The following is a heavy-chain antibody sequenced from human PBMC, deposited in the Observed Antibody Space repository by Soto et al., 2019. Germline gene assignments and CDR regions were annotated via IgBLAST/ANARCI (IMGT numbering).Heavy chain of an antibody. J-gene: IGHJ4*02. CDR2: TTQSGRT. Sequence: SETLCLPWTVSGGTFSDNGWTWIRQPPGKGLEWVGETTQSGRTNYSPSLKSRLSISLDTSKTTFFLDLNSLTAADTAVYYCARGEGLSGGARYFPLWGKGSPVTVSS. D-gene: IGHD3-16*02. CDR3: ARGEGLSGGARYFPL. CDR1: GGTFSDNG. V-gene: IGHV4-34*01.